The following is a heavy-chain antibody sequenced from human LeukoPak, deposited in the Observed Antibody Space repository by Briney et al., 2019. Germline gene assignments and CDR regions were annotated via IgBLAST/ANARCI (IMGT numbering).Heavy chain of an antibody. D-gene: IGHD3/OR15-3a*01. J-gene: IGHJ6*02. CDR3: ARDDFWTGSPPYYYGMDV. CDR1: GYTFTSFY. CDR2: INPDGVST. Sequence: ASVKVSCKASGYTFTSFYMHWVRQAPGQGLEWMGIINPDGVSTTYAQKFQGRVTITRDTSTSTVYMELTSLRFEDTAVYYCARDDFWTGSPPYYYGMDVWGQGTTVTVSS. V-gene: IGHV1-46*01.